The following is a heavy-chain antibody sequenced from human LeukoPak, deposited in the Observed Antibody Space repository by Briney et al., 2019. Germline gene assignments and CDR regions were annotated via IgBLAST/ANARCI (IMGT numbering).Heavy chain of an antibody. CDR3: ARGGLVYGDAFDI. CDR2: IYHSGST. CDR1: GASISSGGYS. J-gene: IGHJ3*02. D-gene: IGHD5/OR15-5a*01. V-gene: IGHV4-30-2*01. Sequence: SETLSLTCAVSGASISSGGYSWSWIRQPPGKGLEWIGYIYHSGSTYYNLSLKSRVTISVDRSKNQFSLKLSSVTAADTAVYYCARGGLVYGDAFDIWGQGTMVTVSS.